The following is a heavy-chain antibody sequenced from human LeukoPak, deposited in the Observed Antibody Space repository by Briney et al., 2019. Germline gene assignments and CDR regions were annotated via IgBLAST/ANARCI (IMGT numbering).Heavy chain of an antibody. V-gene: IGHV4-34*01. J-gene: IGHJ4*02. CDR2: INHSGST. CDR1: GGSFSGYY. D-gene: IGHD3-3*01. Sequence: SETLSLTCAVYGGSFSGYYWSWLRQPPGKGLEWIGEINHSGSTNYNPSLTSRVTISVDTSKNQFSLKLSSVTAADTAVYYCARGGGGVLRFLEWLLPGYFDYWGQGTLVTVSS. CDR3: ARGGGGVLRFLEWLLPGYFDY.